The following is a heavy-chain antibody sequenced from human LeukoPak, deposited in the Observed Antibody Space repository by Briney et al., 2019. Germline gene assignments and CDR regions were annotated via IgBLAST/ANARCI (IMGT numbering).Heavy chain of an antibody. Sequence: GGSLRLTCTVSGFALGSYEMSWIRQAPGRGLEWVSSIDYSGGSSYYADSVKGRFTISRDDPKNTLYLQLNSLRVEDTAVYYCAKGATMVRGAPNFVDYWGQGTLVTVSS. CDR3: AKGATMVRGAPNFVDY. CDR1: GFALGSYE. D-gene: IGHD3-10*01. J-gene: IGHJ4*02. CDR2: IDYSGGSS. V-gene: IGHV3-23*01.